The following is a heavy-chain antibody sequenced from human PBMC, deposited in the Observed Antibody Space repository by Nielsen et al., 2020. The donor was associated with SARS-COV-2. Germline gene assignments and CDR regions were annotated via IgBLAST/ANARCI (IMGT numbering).Heavy chain of an antibody. Sequence: SETLSLTCTVSGGSIRSYYWNWIRQPPGKGLEWIGYIYYSGSTSYSPSLKSRATIALDTSKSQFSLKLTSVTAADTAIYYCARERDFWSGYKAFEIWGQGTVVTVSS. CDR2: IYYSGST. J-gene: IGHJ3*02. CDR3: ARERDFWSGYKAFEI. CDR1: GGSIRSYY. V-gene: IGHV4-59*01. D-gene: IGHD3-3*01.